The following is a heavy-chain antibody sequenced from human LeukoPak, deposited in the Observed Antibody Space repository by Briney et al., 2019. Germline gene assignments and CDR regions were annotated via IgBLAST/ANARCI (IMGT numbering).Heavy chain of an antibody. V-gene: IGHV3-20*04. CDR3: AKVGDYGDYALDY. D-gene: IGHD4-17*01. J-gene: IGHJ4*02. CDR2: INWNGGST. Sequence: GGSLRLSCEASGFTFNDYGMSWVRQAPGKGLEWVSGINWNGGSTGYADSVKGRFTISRDNAKNTLYLQMNSLRAEDTAVYYCAKVGDYGDYALDYWGQGTLVTVSS. CDR1: GFTFNDYG.